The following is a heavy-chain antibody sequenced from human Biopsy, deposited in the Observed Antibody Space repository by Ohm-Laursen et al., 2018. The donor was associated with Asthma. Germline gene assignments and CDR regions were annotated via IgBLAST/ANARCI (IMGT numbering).Heavy chain of an antibody. D-gene: IGHD6-19*01. CDR2: TIPIFGTA. CDR3: ASSIAVADSDAFDI. Sequence: GASVKVSCKASGGTFSSYAISWVRQAPGQGLEWMGGTIPIFGTANYAQKFQGRVTITADESTSTAYMELSSLRSEDTAVYYCASSIAVADSDAFDIWGQGTMVTVSS. CDR1: GGTFSSYA. J-gene: IGHJ3*02. V-gene: IGHV1-69*13.